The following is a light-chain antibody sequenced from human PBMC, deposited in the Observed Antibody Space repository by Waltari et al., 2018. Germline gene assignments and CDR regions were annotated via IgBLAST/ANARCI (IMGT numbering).Light chain of an antibody. CDR3: HQRSNWPLT. CDR1: QSVDTY. CDR2: DAS. V-gene: IGKV3-11*01. Sequence: EIVLTQSPATLSLSPGARATLSCRASQSVDTYLAWYQHKPGQVPRPLIYDASNRATGIPARFSGSGSGADFTLIISSLEPEDFAVYYCHQRSNWPLTFGGGTKVEIK. J-gene: IGKJ4*01.